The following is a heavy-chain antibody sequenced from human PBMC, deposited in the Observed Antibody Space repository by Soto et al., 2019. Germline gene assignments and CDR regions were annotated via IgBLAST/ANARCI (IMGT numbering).Heavy chain of an antibody. J-gene: IGHJ4*02. CDR2: IYHSGST. D-gene: IGHD6-19*01. V-gene: IGHV4-38-2*02. CDR3: ARNTSGRNSDY. Sequence: SSETLSLTCTVSSSPINSRYYLGWIRQTPGKGLEWVASIYHSGSTHYNPSLKSRATISVDTSNNQFSLRLSSVTAADTAIYYCARNTSGRNSDYWGQGTQVTVSS. CDR1: SSPINSRYY.